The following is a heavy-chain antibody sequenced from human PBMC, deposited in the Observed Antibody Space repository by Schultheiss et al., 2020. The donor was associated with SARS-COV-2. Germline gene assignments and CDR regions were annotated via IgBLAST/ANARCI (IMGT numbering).Heavy chain of an antibody. CDR3: AKTLSGSYHN. CDR1: GFTFSDYY. V-gene: IGHV3-11*03. J-gene: IGHJ4*02. Sequence: GESLKISCAASGFTFSDYYMSWIRQAPGKGLEWVSYISSSSSYTNYADSVKGRFTISRDNSKNTLYLQMNSLRAEDTAVYYCAKTLSGSYHNWGQGTLVTVSS. CDR2: ISSSSSYT. D-gene: IGHD1-26*01.